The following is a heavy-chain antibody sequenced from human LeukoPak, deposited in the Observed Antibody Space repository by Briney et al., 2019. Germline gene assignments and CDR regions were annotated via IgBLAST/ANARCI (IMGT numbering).Heavy chain of an antibody. CDR2: MYFTGSA. V-gene: IGHV4-39*01. CDR3: AKSSGSHYY. CDR1: GGSISRSTDY. Sequence: SETLSLTCTVSGGSISRSTDYWNWIRQPPGGGPEWIGSMYFTGSAYYNPSLKSRVTISVDMSNNQFSLHLSSVTAADTAVYYCAKSSGSHYYWGQGILVTVSS. J-gene: IGHJ4*02. D-gene: IGHD1-26*01.